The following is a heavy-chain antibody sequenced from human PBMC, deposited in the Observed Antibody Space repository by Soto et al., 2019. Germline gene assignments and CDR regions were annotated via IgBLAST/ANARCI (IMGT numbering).Heavy chain of an antibody. CDR1: GFSLSNARMG. V-gene: IGHV2-26*01. J-gene: IGHJ5*02. CDR3: ARIYYDFWSGYSSCWFDX. Sequence: FGPTLVHPTETLTLTCTVSGFSLSNARMGVSWIRQPPVKALEWLAHIFSNDEKSYSTSLKSRLTISKDTSKSQVVLTMTNMDPVDTATYYCARIYYDFWSGYSSCWFDXWGQGTLVTVSX. CDR2: IFSNDEK. D-gene: IGHD3-3*01.